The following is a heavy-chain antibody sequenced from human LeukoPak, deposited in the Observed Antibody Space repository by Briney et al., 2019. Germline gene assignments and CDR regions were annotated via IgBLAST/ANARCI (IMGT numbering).Heavy chain of an antibody. V-gene: IGHV3-23*01. CDR2: IIGSVHST. CDR1: GFTLTSYA. Sequence: PGESLRLSCAASGFTLTSYAMSWVRQAPGKGLKWVSAIIGSVHSTYYADSVKGRFTISRDNSKNTLYLQMNSLRAEDTAVYYCAKHSYDSSGYYSIDYWGQGTLVTVFS. CDR3: AKHSYDSSGYYSIDY. J-gene: IGHJ4*02. D-gene: IGHD3-22*01.